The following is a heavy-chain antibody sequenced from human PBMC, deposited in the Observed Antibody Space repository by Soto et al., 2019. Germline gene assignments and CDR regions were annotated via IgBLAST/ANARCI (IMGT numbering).Heavy chain of an antibody. J-gene: IGHJ4*02. CDR2: IYWADDK. Sequence: GPTLVNPKQALTLTCTFSGFSITGNGEGVGWIRQPPGKALEWLALIYWADDKRYSPSLRNRLTITLDNSKDQVILTMTDMGPADTATYYCAHGYVQLLATFHYFDSWGQGTQVTVSS. CDR3: AHGYVQLLATFHYFDS. CDR1: GFSITGNGEG. D-gene: IGHD2-2*01. V-gene: IGHV2-5*02.